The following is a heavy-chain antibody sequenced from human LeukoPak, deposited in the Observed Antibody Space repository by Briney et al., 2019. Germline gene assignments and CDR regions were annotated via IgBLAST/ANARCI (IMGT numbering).Heavy chain of an antibody. D-gene: IGHD6-13*01. J-gene: IGHJ6*03. CDR2: IKSKTDGGTT. V-gene: IGHV3-15*01. Sequence: GGSLRLSCAASGFTFSNTWMSWVRQAPGKGLEWVGRIKSKTDGGTTDFAAPVKGRFTISRDDSKNTLYLQMNSLKTEGTAVYYCTTYSSSWLQYYYYYYMDVWGKGTTVTVSS. CDR1: GFTFSNTW. CDR3: TTYSSSWLQYYYYYYMDV.